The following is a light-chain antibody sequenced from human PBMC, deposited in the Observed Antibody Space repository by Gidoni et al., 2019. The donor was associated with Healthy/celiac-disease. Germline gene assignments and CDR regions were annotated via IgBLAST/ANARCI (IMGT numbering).Light chain of an antibody. CDR3: QQYYSTPPMYT. CDR2: WAS. Sequence: DIVKTQSPDSLAVSLGERATINCKSSQRVLYSSNNKNYLAWYQQKPGQPPKLLIYWASTRESGVPDRFSGSGSGTDFTLTISSLQAEDVAVYYCQQYYSTPPMYTFGQGTKLEIK. CDR1: QRVLYSSNNKNY. V-gene: IGKV4-1*01. J-gene: IGKJ2*01.